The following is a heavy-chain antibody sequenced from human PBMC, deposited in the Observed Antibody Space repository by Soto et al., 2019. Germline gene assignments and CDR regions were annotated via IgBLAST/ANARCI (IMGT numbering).Heavy chain of an antibody. CDR1: GYSFTSYW. J-gene: IGHJ5*02. V-gene: IGHV5-51*01. Sequence: GESLKISCKGSGYSFTSYWIGWVRQMPGKGLEWMGIIYPGDSDTRYSPSFQGQVTISADKSISTAYLQWSSLKASDTAMYYCARNVDILSGLQNNWFDPWGQGTLVTVSS. CDR2: IYPGDSDT. D-gene: IGHD3-9*01. CDR3: ARNVDILSGLQNNWFDP.